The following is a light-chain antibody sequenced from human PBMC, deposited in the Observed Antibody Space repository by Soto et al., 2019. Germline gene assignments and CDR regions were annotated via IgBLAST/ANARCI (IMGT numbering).Light chain of an antibody. CDR1: SSNIGSNL. Sequence: QPVLTQPPSASGTPGQRVTISCSGSSSNIGSNLVSWYQQLPGTAPKLLIYRNSQRPSGVPDRFSGSKSGTSASLAISGLQSEDEAEYYCAAWDDSLYGVFGGGTKLTVL. V-gene: IGLV1-44*01. J-gene: IGLJ3*02. CDR3: AAWDDSLYGV. CDR2: RNS.